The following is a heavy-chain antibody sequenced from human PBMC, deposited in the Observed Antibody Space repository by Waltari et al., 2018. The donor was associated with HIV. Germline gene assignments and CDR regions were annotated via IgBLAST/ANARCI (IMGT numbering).Heavy chain of an antibody. Sequence: QVQLQESGPGLVKPSETLSLTCTVSGGSISGYYWSWIRQPAGKGLEWIGQIYISGSTNYNPSLKSRVTMSLDASKNLFSLKMRSVTDADTAVYYCARENILLLFGESYYNYYGMDVWGQGTTVTVSS. CDR3: ARENILLLFGESYYNYYGMDV. V-gene: IGHV4-4*07. J-gene: IGHJ6*02. CDR2: IYISGST. CDR1: GGSISGYY. D-gene: IGHD3-10*01.